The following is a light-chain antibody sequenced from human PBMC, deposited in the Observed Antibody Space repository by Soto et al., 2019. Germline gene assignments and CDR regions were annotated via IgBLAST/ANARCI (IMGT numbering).Light chain of an antibody. CDR3: CSYAGSSTLV. J-gene: IGLJ3*02. V-gene: IGLV2-23*01. Sequence: QSVLTQPASVSGSPGQSITISCTGTSSDVGGYNVVSWYQQHPGKAPKVMIYETTKRPSGVSNRFSGSKSGNTASLTISRLQAEDEANYYCCSYAGSSTLVFGGGTKLTVL. CDR2: ETT. CDR1: SSDVGGYNV.